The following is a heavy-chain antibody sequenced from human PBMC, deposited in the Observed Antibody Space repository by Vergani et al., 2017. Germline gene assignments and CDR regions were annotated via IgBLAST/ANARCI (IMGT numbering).Heavy chain of an antibody. CDR2: IYYSGST. V-gene: IGHV4-28*03. D-gene: IGHD3-10*01. Sequence: QVQLQESGPGLVKPSDTLSLTCAVSGYSISSSNWWGWIRQPPGKGLGWIGYIYYSGSTNYNPSLKSRVTISVDTSKNQFSLKLSSVTAADTAVYYCARGNVWFGELSLRDYYYYMDVWGKGTTVTVSS. CDR3: ARGNVWFGELSLRDYYYYMDV. J-gene: IGHJ6*03. CDR1: GYSISSSNW.